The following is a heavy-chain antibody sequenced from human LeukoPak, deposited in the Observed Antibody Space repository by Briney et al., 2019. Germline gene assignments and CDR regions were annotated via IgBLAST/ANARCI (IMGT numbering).Heavy chain of an antibody. CDR2: ISNSGSTI. V-gene: IGHV3-48*03. Sequence: GSLRLSCAASGFTFSSYEMNWVRQAPGKGLEWVSYISNSGSTIYYADSVKGRFTISRDNATNSLFLQMNSLRAEDTAVYYCARDPPGSSGYDYWGQGALVTVSS. J-gene: IGHJ4*02. CDR1: GFTFSSYE. CDR3: ARDPPGSSGYDY. D-gene: IGHD3-22*01.